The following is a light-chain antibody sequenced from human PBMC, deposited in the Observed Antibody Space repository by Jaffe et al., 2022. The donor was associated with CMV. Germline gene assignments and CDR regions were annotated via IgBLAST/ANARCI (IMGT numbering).Light chain of an antibody. Sequence: EIVLTQSPGTLSLSPGERATLSCRASQSVRSNYLAWYQQKPGQAPRLLIYGASTRVTGIPDRFSGSGSGTDFTLTISRLEPEDFAVYYCQQYASSPKTFGQGAKVEIK. J-gene: IGKJ1*01. CDR2: GAS. CDR1: QSVRSNY. V-gene: IGKV3-20*01. CDR3: QQYASSPKT.